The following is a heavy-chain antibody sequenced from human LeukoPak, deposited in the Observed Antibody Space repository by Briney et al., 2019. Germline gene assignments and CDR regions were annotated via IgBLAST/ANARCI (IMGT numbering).Heavy chain of an antibody. V-gene: IGHV3-64*02. CDR2: VSSSGGST. J-gene: IGHJ4*02. Sequence: PGGSLRLSCAASGFTFSSYSMNWVRQAPGKGLEYVSGVSSSGGSTYYADSVKGRFTISRDNSKNTLYLQMGSLRVEDMAVYYCARGDCSSTSCSVGSWGSGHYFDYWGQGTLVTVSS. CDR1: GFTFSSYS. CDR3: ARGDCSSTSCSVGSWGSGHYFDY. D-gene: IGHD2-2*01.